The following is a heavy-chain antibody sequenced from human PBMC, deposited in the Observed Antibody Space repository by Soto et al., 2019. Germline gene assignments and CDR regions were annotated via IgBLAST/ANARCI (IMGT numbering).Heavy chain of an antibody. Sequence: GGSLRLSCAASGFTFSSYSMNWVRQAPGKGLEWVSSISSSSSYIYYADSVKGRFTISRDNAKNSLYLQMNSLRAEDTAVYYCARDNVNYYYDSSGYPDYWGQGTLVTVSS. V-gene: IGHV3-21*01. CDR3: ARDNVNYYYDSSGYPDY. CDR2: ISSSSSYI. J-gene: IGHJ4*02. CDR1: GFTFSSYS. D-gene: IGHD3-22*01.